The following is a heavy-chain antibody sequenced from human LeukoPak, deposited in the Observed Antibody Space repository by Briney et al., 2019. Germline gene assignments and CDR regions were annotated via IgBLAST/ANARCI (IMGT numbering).Heavy chain of an antibody. Sequence: ASVKVSCKASGYTFTRYYMHWVRQAPGQGLEGMGWINPNSGGTNYAQKFQGRVTMTRDTSISTAYMELSRLRSADTAVYSCAREYYYDSSGYSLGMDVWGQGTTVTVSS. V-gene: IGHV1-2*02. CDR3: AREYYYDSSGYSLGMDV. J-gene: IGHJ6*02. CDR2: INPNSGGT. CDR1: GYTFTRYY. D-gene: IGHD3-22*01.